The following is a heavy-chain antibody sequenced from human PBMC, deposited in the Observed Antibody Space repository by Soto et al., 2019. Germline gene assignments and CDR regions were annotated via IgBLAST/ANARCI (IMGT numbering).Heavy chain of an antibody. CDR1: GYTFTSYG. Sequence: ASVKVSCKASGYTFTSYGISWVRHAPGQGLEWMGWISPYNGNTNYAQKLQGRVTMTTDTSTSTDYMERRSLRSDDTAVYYCAREGCRYTPAAGTYWFDHWGQGTLVTVSS. V-gene: IGHV1-18*01. J-gene: IGHJ5*02. CDR3: AREGCRYTPAAGTYWFDH. CDR2: ISPYNGNT. D-gene: IGHD6-13*01.